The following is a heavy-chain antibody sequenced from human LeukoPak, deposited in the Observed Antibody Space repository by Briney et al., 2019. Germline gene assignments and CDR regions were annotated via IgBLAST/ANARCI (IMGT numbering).Heavy chain of an antibody. CDR2: ISTGSSYM. Sequence: GGSLRLSCAASGFIFSNHGMNWVRQAPGKGLEWVSSISTGSSYMYYADSVKGRFTISRDNAKNSLYLQMDSLTVDDTAVYYCARHDLLSGYYSLDYWGQGTLVTVSS. CDR1: GFIFSNHG. J-gene: IGHJ4*02. V-gene: IGHV3-21*06. D-gene: IGHD3-3*01. CDR3: ARHDLLSGYYSLDY.